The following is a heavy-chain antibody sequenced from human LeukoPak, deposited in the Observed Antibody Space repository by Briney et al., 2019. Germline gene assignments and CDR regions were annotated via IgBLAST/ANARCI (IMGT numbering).Heavy chain of an antibody. CDR3: ARVNFGVVINGNWFDP. CDR2: INHSGST. CDR1: GGSFSGYY. D-gene: IGHD3-3*01. J-gene: IGHJ5*02. V-gene: IGHV4-34*01. Sequence: SETLSLTCAVYGGSFSGYYWSWIRQPPGKGLEWIGEINHSGSTNYNPSPKSRVTISVDKSKNQFSLKLSSVTAADTAVYYCARVNFGVVINGNWFDPWGQGTLVTVSS.